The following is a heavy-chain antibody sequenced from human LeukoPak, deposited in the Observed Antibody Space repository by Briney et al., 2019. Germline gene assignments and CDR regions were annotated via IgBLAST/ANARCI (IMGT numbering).Heavy chain of an antibody. CDR1: GYTFTSYG. D-gene: IGHD6-19*01. Sequence: ASVKVSCKASGYTFTSYGISWVRQAPGQGLEWMGWISAYNGNTNYAQKLQGGVTMTTDTSTSTAYMELRSLRSDDTAVYYCARLVDSSGWRGVYYFDYWGQGTLVTVSS. J-gene: IGHJ4*02. V-gene: IGHV1-18*01. CDR3: ARLVDSSGWRGVYYFDY. CDR2: ISAYNGNT.